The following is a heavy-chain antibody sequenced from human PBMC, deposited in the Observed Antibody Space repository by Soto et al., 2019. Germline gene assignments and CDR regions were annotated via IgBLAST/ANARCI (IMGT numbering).Heavy chain of an antibody. D-gene: IGHD3-10*02. V-gene: IGHV3-21*01. CDR3: TRDYVMDV. J-gene: IGHJ6*02. CDR2: ISTTSTYI. Sequence: GGSLRLSCAASGFTFSGDAMNWVRQAPGKGLEWVSSISTTSTYIYYADSVKGRFTISRDNANNSPHLQMNSLRAEDTAVYYCTRDYVMDVWGQGTTVTVSS. CDR1: GFTFSGDA.